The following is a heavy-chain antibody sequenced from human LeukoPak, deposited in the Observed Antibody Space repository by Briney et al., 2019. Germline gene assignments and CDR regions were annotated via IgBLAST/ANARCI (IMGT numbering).Heavy chain of an antibody. D-gene: IGHD3-22*01. CDR2: ISAYNGNT. CDR1: GYTFTSYG. V-gene: IGHV1-18*01. J-gene: IGHJ4*02. Sequence: ASVKVSCKASGYTFTSYGISWVRQAPGQGLEWKGWISAYNGNTNYAQKLQGRVTMTTDTSTSTAYMELRSLRSDDTAVYYCARDIGHYYDSSGYYLGFDYWGQGTLVTVSS. CDR3: ARDIGHYYDSSGYYLGFDY.